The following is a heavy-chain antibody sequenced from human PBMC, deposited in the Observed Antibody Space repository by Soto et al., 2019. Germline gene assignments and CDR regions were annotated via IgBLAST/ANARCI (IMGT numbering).Heavy chain of an antibody. CDR2: ISSSSSYI. J-gene: IGHJ6*02. CDR3: ARDSGVVVPAAMDV. D-gene: IGHD2-2*01. V-gene: IGHV3-11*06. Sequence: PGGSLRLSCAASGFTFSDYYMSWIRQAPGKGLEWVSSISSSSSYIYYADSVKGRFTISRDNAKNSLYLQMNSLRAEDTAVYYCARDSGVVVPAAMDVWGQGTTVTVSS. CDR1: GFTFSDYY.